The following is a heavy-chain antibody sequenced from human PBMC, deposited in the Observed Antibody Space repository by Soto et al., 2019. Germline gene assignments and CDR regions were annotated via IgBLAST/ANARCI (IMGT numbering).Heavy chain of an antibody. J-gene: IGHJ1*01. CDR1: GYIFTNYN. D-gene: IGHD1-26*01. CDR3: VRDEVGDSGGYFRH. CDR2: INLQNGKT. Sequence: ASVKVSCKTSGYIFTNYNIAWVREAPGQGPEWMGWINLQNGKTNYAQKFQGRVSLTTDTSTTAAYMELRSLRSDDTAVYYCVRDEVGDSGGYFRHWG. V-gene: IGHV1-18*01.